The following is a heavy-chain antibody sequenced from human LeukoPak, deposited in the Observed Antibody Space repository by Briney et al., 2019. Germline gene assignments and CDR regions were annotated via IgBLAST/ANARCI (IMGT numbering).Heavy chain of an antibody. CDR2: IIPFLGTP. V-gene: IGHV1-69*04. D-gene: IGHD1-1*01. CDR3: ARLMWTAEPDF. J-gene: IGHJ4*02. Sequence: ASVKVSCKASGGTSTNYALNLVRQAPGRGLEWLGRIIPFLGTPKYAPKLQGRITITVDKSTNTEFLELSSLTSEDTAVYYCARLMWTAEPDFWGQGSLVTVSS. CDR1: GGTSTNYA.